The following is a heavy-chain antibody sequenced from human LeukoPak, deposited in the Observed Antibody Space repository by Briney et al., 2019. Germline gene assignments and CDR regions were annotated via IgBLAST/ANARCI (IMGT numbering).Heavy chain of an antibody. V-gene: IGHV3-23*01. Sequence: GGSLRLSCAASGFSFSNFAMSWVRQAPGKGLEWVSGISGSGYSTDYADSVKGRFTISRDNSKNTPYLQMNSLRAEDTALYYCAKDVRPTTGYAFDIWGQGTMVTGSS. CDR3: AKDVRPTTGYAFDI. CDR2: ISGSGYST. D-gene: IGHD5-12*01. CDR1: GFSFSNFA. J-gene: IGHJ3*02.